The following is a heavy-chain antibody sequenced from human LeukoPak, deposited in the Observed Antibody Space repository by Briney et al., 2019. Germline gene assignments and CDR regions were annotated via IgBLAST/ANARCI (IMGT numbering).Heavy chain of an antibody. D-gene: IGHD3-3*01. CDR3: AIRGYYDFWSGFDY. CDR2: IYYSGST. Sequence: PSETLSLTCTVSGGSISSGGYYWGWIRQHPGKGLEWIGYIYYSGSTYYNPSLKSRVTISADTSKNQFSLRLSSVTAADTAVYYCAIRGYYDFWSGFDYWGQGTLVTVSS. J-gene: IGHJ4*02. V-gene: IGHV4-31*03. CDR1: GGSISSGGYY.